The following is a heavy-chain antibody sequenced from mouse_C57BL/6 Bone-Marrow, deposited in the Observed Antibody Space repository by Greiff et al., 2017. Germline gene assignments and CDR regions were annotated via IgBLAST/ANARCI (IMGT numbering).Heavy chain of an antibody. J-gene: IGHJ4*01. CDR2: IYPGSGNT. V-gene: IGHV1-76*01. D-gene: IGHD3-2*02. Sequence: VQVVESGAELVRPGASVKLSCKASGYTFTDYYINWVKQRPGQGLEWIARIYPGSGNTYYNEKFKGKATLTAEKSSSTAYMQLSSLTSEDSAVYFCARSAQATWAMDYWGQGTSVTVSS. CDR1: GYTFTDYY. CDR3: ARSAQATWAMDY.